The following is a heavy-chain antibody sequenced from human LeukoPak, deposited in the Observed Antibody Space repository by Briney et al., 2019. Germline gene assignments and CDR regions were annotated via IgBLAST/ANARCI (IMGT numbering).Heavy chain of an antibody. J-gene: IGHJ5*02. V-gene: IGHV4-61*02. CDR2: IYTSGST. Sequence: PSETLSLTCTVSGGSISSGSYCWSWIRQPAGKGLEWIGRIYTSGSTNYNPSLKSRVTISVDTSKNQFSLKLSSVTAADTAVYYCARDLAARNWFDPWGQGTLVTVSS. CDR3: ARDLAARNWFDP. CDR1: GGSISSGSYC. D-gene: IGHD6-6*01.